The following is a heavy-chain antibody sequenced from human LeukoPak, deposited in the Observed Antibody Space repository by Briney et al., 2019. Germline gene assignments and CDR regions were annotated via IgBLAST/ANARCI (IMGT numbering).Heavy chain of an antibody. CDR2: IYSGGTT. V-gene: IGHV3-53*01. CDR3: AREKTGSDGYNHGFDY. D-gene: IGHD5-24*01. Sequence: GGSLRLSCAASGFTASNNYMSWVRQAPGKGLEWVSVIYSGGTTKYADSVRGRFSISRDNSKNTLHLQMNSLRADDTAVYYCAREKTGSDGYNHGFDYWGQGALVTVSS. CDR1: GFTASNNY. J-gene: IGHJ4*02.